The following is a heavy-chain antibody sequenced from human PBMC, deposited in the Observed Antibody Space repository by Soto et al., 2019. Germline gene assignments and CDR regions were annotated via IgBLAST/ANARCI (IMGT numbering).Heavy chain of an antibody. CDR3: ARARRITGKTDYYYGMDV. CDR1: GGSISSSNW. V-gene: IGHV4-4*02. CDR2: IYHSGST. D-gene: IGHD1-20*01. J-gene: IGHJ6*02. Sequence: PSETLSLTCAVSGGSISSSNWWSWVRQPPGKGLEWIGEIYHSGSTNYNPSLKSRVTISVDKSKNQFSLKLSSVTAADTAVYYCARARRITGKTDYYYGMDVWGQGTTVTVS.